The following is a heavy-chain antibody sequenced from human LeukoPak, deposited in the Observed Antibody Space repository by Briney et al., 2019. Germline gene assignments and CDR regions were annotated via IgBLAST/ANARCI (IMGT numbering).Heavy chain of an antibody. J-gene: IGHJ4*02. Sequence: GGSLRLSCAASGFTFTSHWMSWVRQAPGKGLEWVANIRQDGGGKYYLNSVEGRFTISRDNAKDSLFLQLSSLKAEDTAVYYCARGGQRIFDYWGQGTLVTVSS. CDR3: ARGGQRIFDY. V-gene: IGHV3-7*01. CDR1: GFTFTSHW. CDR2: IRQDGGGK.